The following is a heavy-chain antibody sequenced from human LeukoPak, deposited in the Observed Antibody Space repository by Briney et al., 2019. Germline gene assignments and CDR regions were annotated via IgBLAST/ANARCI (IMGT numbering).Heavy chain of an antibody. J-gene: IGHJ6*02. D-gene: IGHD6-19*01. V-gene: IGHV3-21*01. CDR1: GFTFNSYD. Sequence: PGGSLRLSCAASGFTFNSYDMNWVRQAPGKGLEWVSSISSSSSYIYYADSVKGRFTISRDNAKSSLYLQMNSLRVEDTAVYYCARVAQWLVQGYYFHYGMDVWGQGTTVTVSS. CDR3: ARVAQWLVQGYYFHYGMDV. CDR2: ISSSSSYI.